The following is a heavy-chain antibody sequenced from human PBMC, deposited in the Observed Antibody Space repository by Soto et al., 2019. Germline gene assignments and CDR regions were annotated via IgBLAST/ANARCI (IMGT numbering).Heavy chain of an antibody. CDR1: GGSFSGYY. J-gene: IGHJ4*02. D-gene: IGHD3-3*01. V-gene: IGHV4-34*01. CDR2: INHSGST. Sequence: SETLSLTCAVYGGSFSGYYWSWIRQPPGKGLEWIGEINHSGSTNYNPSLKSRVTISVDTSKNQFSLKLSSVTAADTAVYYCARGERITIFGVVTPHYFDYWGQGTLVTVSS. CDR3: ARGERITIFGVVTPHYFDY.